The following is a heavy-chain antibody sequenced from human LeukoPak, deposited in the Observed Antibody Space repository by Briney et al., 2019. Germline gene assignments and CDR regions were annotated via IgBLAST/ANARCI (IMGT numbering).Heavy chain of an antibody. V-gene: IGHV1-24*01. CDR3: ATDQRYNNNRQNDY. CDR1: GDTLTELS. D-gene: IGHD1-1*01. Sequence: GASVKVSCKVSGDTLTELSMHWVRQAPGKGLEWMGGFDPEDGESTYAQKFQGRVTMTEDTSTDTAYMELSSLRSEDTAVYYCATDQRYNNNRQNDYWGQGTLVTVSS. CDR2: FDPEDGES. J-gene: IGHJ4*02.